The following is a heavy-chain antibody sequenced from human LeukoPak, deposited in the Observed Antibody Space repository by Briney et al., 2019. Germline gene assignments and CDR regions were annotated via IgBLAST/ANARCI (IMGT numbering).Heavy chain of an antibody. V-gene: IGHV4-34*01. CDR3: ARHSPLKYGDMGIYFDY. CDR2: INHSGST. D-gene: IGHD4-17*01. J-gene: IGHJ4*02. Sequence: PSETLSLTCAVYGGSFSGYYWSWIRQPPGKGLEWIGEINHSGSTNYNPSLKSRVTISVDTSKNQFSLKLSSVTAADTAVYYCARHSPLKYGDMGIYFDYWGQGTLVTVSS. CDR1: GGSFSGYY.